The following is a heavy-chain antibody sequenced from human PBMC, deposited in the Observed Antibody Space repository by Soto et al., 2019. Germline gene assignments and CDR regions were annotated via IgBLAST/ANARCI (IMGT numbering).Heavy chain of an antibody. CDR2: MSYDGRNQ. J-gene: IGHJ4*02. CDR1: GFTLSGVD. Sequence: QVQLVESGGGVVQPGTSLRLSCSASGFTLSGVDMHWVRQAPGKGLEWVAVMSYDGRNQYYADSVKGRFTVSRDSSKSTLYLQMNSLRTEDAAVYYCAKGGWYTSSSRSDCWGQGTLVPSPQ. CDR3: AKGGWYTSSSRSDC. D-gene: IGHD6-6*01. V-gene: IGHV3-30*18.